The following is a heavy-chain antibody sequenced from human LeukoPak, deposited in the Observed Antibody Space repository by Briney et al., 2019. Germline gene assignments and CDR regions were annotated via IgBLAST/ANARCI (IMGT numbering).Heavy chain of an antibody. J-gene: IGHJ4*02. Sequence: GGALRLSCAVSGLTFSDYYMSWTRQAPGKGPELVSYISPSGSSIFYVDSVKGRFTISRDKAKKSLYLQMHSLGAADTAVYYCTSGPHGLEYWGQGALVTVSS. CDR2: ISPSGSSI. CDR1: GLTFSDYY. CDR3: TSGPHGLEY. D-gene: IGHD4-17*01. V-gene: IGHV3-11*01.